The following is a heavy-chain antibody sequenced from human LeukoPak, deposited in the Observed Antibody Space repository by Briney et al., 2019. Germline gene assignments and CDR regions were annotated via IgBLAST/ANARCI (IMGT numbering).Heavy chain of an antibody. CDR1: GFTFSAYG. D-gene: IGHD6-19*01. CDR2: ISYDGSNK. J-gene: IGHJ4*02. CDR3: AKELTRPNRPVAGLNY. V-gene: IGHV3-30*18. Sequence: PGRSLRLSCAASGFTFSAYGMHWVRQAPGKGLEWVAIISYDGSNKYYPDSVKGRFTISRDDSKNTLYLQMNSLRTEGTAVYYCAKELTRPNRPVAGLNYWGQGTLVTVSS.